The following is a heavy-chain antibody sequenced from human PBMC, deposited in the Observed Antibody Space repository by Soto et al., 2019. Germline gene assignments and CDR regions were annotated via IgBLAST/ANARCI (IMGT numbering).Heavy chain of an antibody. J-gene: IGHJ5*02. CDR3: ASTLGQQARNNWFDP. Sequence: QLQLQESGPGLVKPSETLSLTCTVSGGSISSSSYYWGWIRQPPGKGLEWIGSIYYSGSTYYNPSLKSRVTISVDTSKNQFSLKLSSVTAADTAVYYCASTLGQQARNNWFDPWCQGTLVTVSS. CDR2: IYYSGST. CDR1: GGSISSSSYY. D-gene: IGHD6-13*01. V-gene: IGHV4-39*01.